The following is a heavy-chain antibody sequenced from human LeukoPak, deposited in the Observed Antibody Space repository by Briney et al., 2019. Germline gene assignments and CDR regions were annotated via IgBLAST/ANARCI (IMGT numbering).Heavy chain of an antibody. D-gene: IGHD3-16*02. Sequence: SETLSLTCTVYGGSFSGYYWSWIRQPPGKGLEWIGEINHSGSTNYNPSLKSRVTISLPPSKNQFSLRLSSVTAAEPAVYYCARTYYDYVWGSYRYTMFDYWGQGTLVTVSS. V-gene: IGHV4-34*01. CDR3: ARTYYDYVWGSYRYTMFDY. CDR2: INHSGST. CDR1: GGSFSGYY. J-gene: IGHJ4*02.